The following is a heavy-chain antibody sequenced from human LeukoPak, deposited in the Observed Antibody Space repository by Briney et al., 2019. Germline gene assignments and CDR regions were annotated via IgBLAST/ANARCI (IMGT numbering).Heavy chain of an antibody. CDR1: GFTFDDYA. V-gene: IGHV3-9*03. J-gene: IGHJ3*02. D-gene: IGHD2-2*01. Sequence: GGSLRLSCAAPGFTFDDYAMHWVRQAPGKGLEWVSGISWNSGSIGYADSVKGRFTISRDNAKNSLYLQMNSLRAEDMALYYCAKDMGCSSTSCYNDAFDIWGPRTMVTVSS. CDR3: AKDMGCSSTSCYNDAFDI. CDR2: ISWNSGSI.